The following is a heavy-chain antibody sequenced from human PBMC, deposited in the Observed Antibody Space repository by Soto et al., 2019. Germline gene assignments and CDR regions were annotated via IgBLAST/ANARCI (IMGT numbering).Heavy chain of an antibody. CDR3: AKDQIAVSRYNWFDP. V-gene: IGHV3-23*01. CDR1: GFTFSYYA. J-gene: IGHJ5*02. D-gene: IGHD6-19*01. Sequence: PGGSLRLSCAASGFTFSYYAMTWVRQAPGKGLEWVSTISANGGSTYYADSVKGRFTISRDNSKNTLYLQMNSLRADDTAVYYCAKDQIAVSRYNWFDPWGQGTLVTVSS. CDR2: ISANGGST.